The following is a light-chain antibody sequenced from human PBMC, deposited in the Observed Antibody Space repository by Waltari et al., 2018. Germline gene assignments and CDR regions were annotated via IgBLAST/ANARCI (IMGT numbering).Light chain of an antibody. CDR1: QSLSDW. CDR3: QQCHTLPKA. Sequence: DVQITQTPSTLSASVGDIATRTCRASQSLSDWVAWYQQKPGKAPKLLTFNSAYLEDGVPPRFSGSASGTEFTFTIASLQADDFATYYCQQCHTLPKAFGQGTKVEV. J-gene: IGKJ1*01. CDR2: NSA. V-gene: IGKV1-5*03.